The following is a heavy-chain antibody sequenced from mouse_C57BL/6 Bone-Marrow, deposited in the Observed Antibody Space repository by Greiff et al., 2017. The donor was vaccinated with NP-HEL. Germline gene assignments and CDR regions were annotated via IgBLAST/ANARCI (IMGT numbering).Heavy chain of an antibody. D-gene: IGHD2-3*01. V-gene: IGHV1-69*01. J-gene: IGHJ4*01. CDR2: IDPSDSYT. Sequence: QVQLQQPGAELVMPGASVKLSCKASGYTFTSYWMHWVKQRPGQGLEWIGEIDPSDSYTNYNQKFKGKSTLTVDKSSSTAYMQLSSLTSEDSSVYYCARRGLIPYYYAMDYWGQGTSVTVSS. CDR3: ARRGLIPYYYAMDY. CDR1: GYTFTSYW.